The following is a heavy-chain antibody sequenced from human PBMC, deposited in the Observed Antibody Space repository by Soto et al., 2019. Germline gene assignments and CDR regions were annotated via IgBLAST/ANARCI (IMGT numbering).Heavy chain of an antibody. V-gene: IGHV1-69*01. CDR2: IIPIFGTA. CDR1: GGTFSSYA. CDR3: ARDLRPPAPFDP. J-gene: IGHJ5*02. Sequence: QVQLVQSGAEVKKPGSSVKVSCTASGGTFSSYAISWVRQAPGQGLEWMGGIIPIFGTANYAQKFQGRVTITADESTSTAYMELSSLRYEDTAVYYCARDLRPPAPFDPWGQGTLVTVSS. D-gene: IGHD4-17*01.